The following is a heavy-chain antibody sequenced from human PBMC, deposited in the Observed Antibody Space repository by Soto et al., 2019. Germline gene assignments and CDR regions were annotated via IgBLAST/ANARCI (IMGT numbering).Heavy chain of an antibody. V-gene: IGHV1-8*01. J-gene: IGHJ6*02. CDR2: MNPNSGNT. D-gene: IGHD3-3*01. Sequence: QVQLVQSGAEVKKPGASVKVSCKASGYTFTSYDINWVRQATGQGLEWMGWMNPNSGNTGYAQKFQGRVTMTRNTSRSTAYMELSSMRSEDTAVYYCAVTDYDFWSGYSYYYGMDVWGQGTTVTVSS. CDR3: AVTDYDFWSGYSYYYGMDV. CDR1: GYTFTSYD.